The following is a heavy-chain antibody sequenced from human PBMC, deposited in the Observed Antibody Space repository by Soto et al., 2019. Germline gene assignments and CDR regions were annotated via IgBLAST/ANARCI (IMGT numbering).Heavy chain of an antibody. Sequence: GASVKVSCKASGYTFTSYGISWVRQAPGQGLEWMGRISAYNGNKNYAQKLQGRVTMTTDTSTSTAYMELRSLRSDDTAVYYCAREGIAAAGRTEYYYYGMDVWGQGTTVTVSS. J-gene: IGHJ6*02. D-gene: IGHD6-13*01. CDR2: ISAYNGNK. V-gene: IGHV1-18*01. CDR1: GYTFTSYG. CDR3: AREGIAAAGRTEYYYYGMDV.